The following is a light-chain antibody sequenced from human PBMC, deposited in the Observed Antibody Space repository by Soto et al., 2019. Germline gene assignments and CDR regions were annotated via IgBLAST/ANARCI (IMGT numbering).Light chain of an antibody. CDR1: NIGSKS. CDR2: YDS. CDR3: QEWDSGSDRV. J-gene: IGLJ1*01. Sequence: YELTQPPSVSVAPGKTARITCGGNNIGSKSVHWYQQRPGQAPVVVIYYDSDRPSGIPERFSGSNSGNTATLTISRVEAGDEAAYYCQEWDSGSDRVFGTGTKLTVL. V-gene: IGLV3-21*04.